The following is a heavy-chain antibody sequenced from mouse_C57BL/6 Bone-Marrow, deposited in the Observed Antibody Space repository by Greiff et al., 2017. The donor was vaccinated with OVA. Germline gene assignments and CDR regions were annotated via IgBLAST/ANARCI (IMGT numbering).Heavy chain of an antibody. CDR2: IDPSDSYT. Sequence: VQLQQPGAELVMPGASVKLSCKASGYTFTSYWMHWVKQRPGQGLEWIGEIDPSDSYTNYNQKFKGKSTLTVDKSSSTAYMQLSSLTSEDSAVYYCARYYSNYDGFAYWGQGTLVTVSA. CDR1: GYTFTSYW. D-gene: IGHD2-5*01. V-gene: IGHV1-69*01. CDR3: ARYYSNYDGFAY. J-gene: IGHJ3*01.